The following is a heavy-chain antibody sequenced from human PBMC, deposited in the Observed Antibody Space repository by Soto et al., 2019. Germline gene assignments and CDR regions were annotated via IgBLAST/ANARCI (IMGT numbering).Heavy chain of an antibody. D-gene: IGHD7-27*01. Sequence: EVQLVESGGGLVQPGESLRLSCAASGFTFSSYAMHWVRQAPGKGLEYVSAISSNGGSTYYAKSVKGRFTISRDNSKNTLYLQMGSLRAEDMAVYYCARLLTGDPYYYSYYLDVWGKGTTVTVSS. J-gene: IGHJ6*03. CDR1: GFTFSSYA. CDR2: ISSNGGST. V-gene: IGHV3-64*01. CDR3: ARLLTGDPYYYSYYLDV.